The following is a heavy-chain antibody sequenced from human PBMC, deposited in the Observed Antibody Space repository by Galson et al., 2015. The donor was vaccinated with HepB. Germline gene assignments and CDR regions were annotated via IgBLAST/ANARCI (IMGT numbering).Heavy chain of an antibody. J-gene: IGHJ4*02. V-gene: IGHV3-21*01. CDR2: ISSDSSDI. CDR3: ARGADYYDNSGYPHSYYYFDF. Sequence: SLRLSCAVSAFAFRPYTVNWVRQAPGRRPEWVSSISSDSSDIYYADSVMGRFTISRDNARNSLYLQMDSLRAEDTAVHYCARGADYYDNSGYPHSYYYFDFWGQGTLVTVSS. D-gene: IGHD3-22*01. CDR1: AFAFRPYT.